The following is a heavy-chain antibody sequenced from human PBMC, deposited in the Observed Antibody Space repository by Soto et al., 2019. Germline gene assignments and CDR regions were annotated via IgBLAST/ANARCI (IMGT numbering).Heavy chain of an antibody. V-gene: IGHV4-30-2*01. J-gene: IGHJ4*02. CDR2: MYHSGST. CDR1: GGSISSGGYS. D-gene: IGHD4-17*01. CDR3: ARRYGMYFDY. Sequence: SETLSLTCAVSGGSISSGGYSWSWIRQPPGKGLEWIGYMYHSGSTYYNPSLKSRVTISIDRSKNQFSLKLSSVTAADTAVYYCARRYGMYFDYRGQGTLVTVSS.